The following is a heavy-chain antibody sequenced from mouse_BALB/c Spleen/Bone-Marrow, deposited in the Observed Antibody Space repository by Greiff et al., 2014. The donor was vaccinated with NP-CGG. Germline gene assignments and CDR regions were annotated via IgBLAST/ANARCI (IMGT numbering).Heavy chain of an antibody. CDR1: GYTFTSSW. V-gene: IGHV1S130*01. J-gene: IGHJ2*01. Sequence: QVQLKESGSVLVRPGASVKLSCKASGYTFTSSWMHWAKQRPGPGLEWIGEIHPNSGNTNYNEKFKGKATLTVDTSSSTAYVDLSSLTSKDSAVYYCARSGFDYWGQGTTLTVSS. CDR3: ARSGFDY. CDR2: IHPNSGNT. D-gene: IGHD4-1*01.